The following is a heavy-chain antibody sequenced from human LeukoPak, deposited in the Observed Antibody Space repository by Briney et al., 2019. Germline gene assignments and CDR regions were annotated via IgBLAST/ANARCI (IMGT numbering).Heavy chain of an antibody. D-gene: IGHD3-10*01. CDR2: ISYDGSNK. Sequence: PGGSLRLSCAASGFTFSSYAMHWVRQAPGKGLEWVAVISYDGSNKYYADSVKGRFTISRDNSKNTLYLQMNSLRAEDTAVYYCARDWYELLWFGESNEDGVIDYWGQGTLVTVSS. CDR3: ARDWYELLWFGESNEDGVIDY. CDR1: GFTFSSYA. J-gene: IGHJ4*02. V-gene: IGHV3-30*04.